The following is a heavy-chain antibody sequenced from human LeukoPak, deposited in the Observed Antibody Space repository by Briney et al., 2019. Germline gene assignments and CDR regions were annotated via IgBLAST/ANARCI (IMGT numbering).Heavy chain of an antibody. CDR2: ISGSGGST. Sequence: GGSLRLSCAASGFTFSSYGMSWVRQAPGKGLEWVSAISGSGGSTYYADSVKGRFTISRDNSKNTLYLQMNSLRAEDTAVYYCAKARDIVVVVAANDYWGQGTLVTVSS. D-gene: IGHD2-15*01. J-gene: IGHJ4*02. V-gene: IGHV3-23*01. CDR3: AKARDIVVVVAANDY. CDR1: GFTFSSYG.